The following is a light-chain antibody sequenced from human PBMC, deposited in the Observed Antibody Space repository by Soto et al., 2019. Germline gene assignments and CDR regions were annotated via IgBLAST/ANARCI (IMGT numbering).Light chain of an antibody. J-gene: IGKJ1*01. CDR2: LAS. CDR3: QQYGSSPWT. Sequence: EIVLTQSPGTLSLSLGERATLSCRASQSITNNYLAWYQQKPGQAPRLLIYLASNRAAGIPDRFSGSGSGVDFTVTINRLEPEDFAVYHCQQYGSSPWTFGQGTKVDIK. V-gene: IGKV3-20*01. CDR1: QSITNNY.